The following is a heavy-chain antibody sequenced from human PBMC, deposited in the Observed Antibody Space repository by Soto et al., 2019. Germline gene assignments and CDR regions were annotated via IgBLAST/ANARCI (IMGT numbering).Heavy chain of an antibody. D-gene: IGHD2-15*01. CDR2: ISSSSSYI. CDR3: ARGRTRLPPDY. V-gene: IGHV3-21*01. J-gene: IGHJ4*02. Sequence: GGSLRLSCAASGFTFSSYSMNWVRQAPGKGLEWVSSISSSSSYIYYADSVKGRFTISRDNAKNSLYLQMNSLRAEDTAVHYCARGRTRLPPDYWGQGTLVTVSS. CDR1: GFTFSSYS.